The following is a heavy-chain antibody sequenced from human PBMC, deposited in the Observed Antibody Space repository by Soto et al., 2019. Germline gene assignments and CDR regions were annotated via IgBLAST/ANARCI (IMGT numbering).Heavy chain of an antibody. CDR2: IIPIFGTA. J-gene: IGHJ6*02. Sequence: QVQLVQSGAEVKKPGSSVKVSCKASGGTFSSYAISWVRQAPGQGLEWMGGIIPIFGTANYAQKFQGRVTNTADESTSTAYMELSSLRSEDTAVYYCARVHCSSTSCYFGSHYYYGMDVWGQGTTVTVSS. CDR1: GGTFSSYA. CDR3: ARVHCSSTSCYFGSHYYYGMDV. D-gene: IGHD2-2*01. V-gene: IGHV1-69*01.